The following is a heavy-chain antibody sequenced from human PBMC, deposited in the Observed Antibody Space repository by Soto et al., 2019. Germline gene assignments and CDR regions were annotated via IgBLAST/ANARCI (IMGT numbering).Heavy chain of an antibody. V-gene: IGHV4-31*03. CDR1: GGSISSGGYS. CDR2: IYCSGST. CDR3: ARDKGASGLCDY. J-gene: IGHJ4*02. D-gene: IGHD5-12*01. Sequence: PSETLSLPCPVSGGSISSGGYSWSWLRQHPGKGLEWIGYIYCSGSTYYNPSLKSRVTISVDTSKNQYSLKLSSVTAADTAVYYCARDKGASGLCDYWGLGTLVTAPQ.